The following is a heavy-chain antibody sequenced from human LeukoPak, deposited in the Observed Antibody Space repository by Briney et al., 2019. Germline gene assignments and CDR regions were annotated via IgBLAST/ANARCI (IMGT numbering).Heavy chain of an antibody. V-gene: IGHV4-61*02. Sequence: PSQTLSLTCTVSGGSISSGSYCWSWIRQPAGKGLEWIGRIYTSGSTNYNPSLKSPVTISVDTSKNQFSLKRGSVTAADTAVYYCARLSHWFDPWGQGTLVTVSS. D-gene: IGHD3-16*02. CDR1: GGSISSGSYC. J-gene: IGHJ5*02. CDR3: ARLSHWFDP. CDR2: IYTSGST.